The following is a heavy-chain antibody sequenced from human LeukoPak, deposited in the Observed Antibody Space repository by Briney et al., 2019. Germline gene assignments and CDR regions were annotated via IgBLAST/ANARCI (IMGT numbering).Heavy chain of an antibody. CDR3: ARQRVVGTTESPFDY. CDR2: IYPGDTDV. Sequence: PGESLKISCKGSGYSFASYWIGWVRQMPGKDLEWMGIIYPGDTDVRYRPSFQGQVTISADKSISTAYLQWSSLKASDTAMYYRARQRVVGTTESPFDYWGQGTLVTVSP. D-gene: IGHD1-26*01. J-gene: IGHJ4*02. CDR1: GYSFASYW. V-gene: IGHV5-51*01.